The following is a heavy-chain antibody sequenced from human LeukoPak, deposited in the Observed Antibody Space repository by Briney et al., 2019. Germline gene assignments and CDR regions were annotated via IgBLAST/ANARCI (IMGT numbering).Heavy chain of an antibody. V-gene: IGHV1-18*01. Sequence: ASVKVSCKASGYTFTSYGISWVRQAPGQGLEWMGWISAYNGNTNYAQKLQGRVTMTTDTSTSTAYMELRSLRSDDTAVYYCARDESSSWYGGGWFDPWGQGTLVTVSS. D-gene: IGHD6-13*01. CDR2: ISAYNGNT. CDR3: ARDESSSWYGGGWFDP. J-gene: IGHJ5*02. CDR1: GYTFTSYG.